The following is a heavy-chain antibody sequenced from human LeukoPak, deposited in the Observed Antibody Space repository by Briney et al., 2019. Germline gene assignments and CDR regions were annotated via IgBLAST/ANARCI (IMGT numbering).Heavy chain of an antibody. CDR2: IYYSGST. CDR1: GGSISSGDYY. Sequence: PSETLSLTCTVSGGSISSGDYYWSWIRQPPGKGLEWIGYIYYSGSTYYNPSLKSRVTISVDTSKNQFSLKLSSVTAADTAVYYCARVGFGEPMGYFDYWGQGTLSPSPQ. J-gene: IGHJ4*02. V-gene: IGHV4-30-4*08. CDR3: ARVGFGEPMGYFDY. D-gene: IGHD3-10*01.